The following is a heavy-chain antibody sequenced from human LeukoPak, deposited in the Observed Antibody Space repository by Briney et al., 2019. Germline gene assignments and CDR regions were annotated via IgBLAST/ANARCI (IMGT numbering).Heavy chain of an antibody. CDR2: ISAYNGNT. D-gene: IGHD3-3*01. CDR3: ARITIFGVDVAWFDP. Sequence: ASVKVSCKASGYTFTSYGISWVRQAPGQGPEWMGWISAYNGNTNYAQKVQGRVTMSTDTSTSTAYMELRSLRSDDTAVYYCARITIFGVDVAWFDPWGQGTLVTVSS. V-gene: IGHV1-18*01. J-gene: IGHJ5*02. CDR1: GYTFTSYG.